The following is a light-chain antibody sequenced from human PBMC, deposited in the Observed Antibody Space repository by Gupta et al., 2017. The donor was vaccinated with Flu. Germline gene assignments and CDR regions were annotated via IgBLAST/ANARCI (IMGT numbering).Light chain of an antibody. CDR2: LGC. CDR1: QSRLHRNGYIY. CDR3: RQSVQTPFT. V-gene: IGKV2-28*01. Sequence: VTPGESASISCRSSQSRLHRNGYIYLDWFLQMPGQSPRLLVYLGCNRAPGVPDRFRGSESGTEFTFTISRVEAEDVGVYSCRQSVQTPFTFGHGTKVDIK. J-gene: IGKJ3*01.